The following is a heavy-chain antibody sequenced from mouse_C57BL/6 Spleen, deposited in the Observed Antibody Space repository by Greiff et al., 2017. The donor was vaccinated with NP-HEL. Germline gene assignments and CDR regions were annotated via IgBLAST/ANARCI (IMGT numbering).Heavy chain of an antibody. J-gene: IGHJ4*01. CDR2: ISRGSGTI. D-gene: IGHD1-1*01. CDR1: GFTFSDYR. V-gene: IGHV5-17*01. CDR3: ARAGGSSYYYAMDY. Sequence: EVMLVESGGGLVKPGGSLKLSCAASGFTFSDYRMHWVRQAPEKGLEWVAYISRGSGTIYYADTVKGRCTISRDNAKNTMFLQMTSLRSEDTAMYYCARAGGSSYYYAMDYWGQGTSVTVSS.